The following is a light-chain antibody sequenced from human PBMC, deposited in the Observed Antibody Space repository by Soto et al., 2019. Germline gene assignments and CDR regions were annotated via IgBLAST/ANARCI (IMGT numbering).Light chain of an antibody. CDR1: QSVITS. J-gene: IGKJ4*01. CDR2: DAS. CDR3: QQHITWPLT. V-gene: IGKV3-11*01. Sequence: EIVLTQSPATLSSSPRERATLSCRASQSVITSLAWYQQKPGQAPRLLVYDASNRATGIPTRFSGSGSGTDFTFSVSNLEPEDFAVYYCQQHITWPLTFGGGTKVDIK.